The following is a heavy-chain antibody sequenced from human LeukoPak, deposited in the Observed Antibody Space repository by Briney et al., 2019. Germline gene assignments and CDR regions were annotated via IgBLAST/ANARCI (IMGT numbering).Heavy chain of an antibody. CDR1: GGSFSGYY. D-gene: IGHD2-15*01. CDR3: ARPRVLYCSGGFCRYFGL. Sequence: KPSETLSLTCAVYGGSFSGYYWSWIRQPPGKGLEWIGEINHSGSTNYNPSLKSRVTISVDTSKNQFSLKLSPVTAADTAVYYCARPRVLYCSGGFCRYFGLWGRGTLVTVSS. CDR2: INHSGST. V-gene: IGHV4-34*01. J-gene: IGHJ2*01.